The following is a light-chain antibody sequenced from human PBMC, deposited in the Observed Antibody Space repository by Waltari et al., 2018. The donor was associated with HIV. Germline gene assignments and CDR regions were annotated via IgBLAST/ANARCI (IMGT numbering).Light chain of an antibody. J-gene: IGKJ1*01. CDR3: QQYYSWPLT. CDR1: QSVSSN. V-gene: IGKV3-15*01. CDR2: GAS. Sequence: EIVMTQSPATLSVSPGERATLSCRASQSVSSNLAWYQQIPGQAPKVLIYGASTRATGIPARFSGSGSGTEFTLTISSLQSEDFAVYYCQQYYSWPLTFGQGTKVEIK.